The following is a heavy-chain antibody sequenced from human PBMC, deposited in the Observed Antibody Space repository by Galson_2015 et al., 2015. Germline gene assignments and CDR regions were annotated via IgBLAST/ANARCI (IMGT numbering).Heavy chain of an antibody. D-gene: IGHD5-12*01. CDR1: GFTFRSYA. Sequence: LRLSCAASGFTFRSYAMHWVRQAPGKGLEWVAVISYDGSNKYYADSVKGRFTISRDNSKNTPYLQMNSLRAEDTALYYCAREIVATSLFYYYGMDVWGQGTAVTVSS. V-gene: IGHV3-30-3*01. J-gene: IGHJ6*02. CDR2: ISYDGSNK. CDR3: AREIVATSLFYYYGMDV.